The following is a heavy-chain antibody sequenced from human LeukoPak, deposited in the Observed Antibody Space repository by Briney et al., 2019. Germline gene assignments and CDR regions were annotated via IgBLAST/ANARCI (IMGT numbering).Heavy chain of an antibody. V-gene: IGHV2-5*01. CDR2: VHWNDNN. Sequence: SGPTLVNPTQTLTLTRTFSGFSLSTSGVGVGWIRQPPGKALEWLAVVHWNDNNYYSPSLKSRLTVTKDTSKNQVVLSVTNMDPVDTATYYCAHRLVGEGLDYWGQGTLVTVSS. D-gene: IGHD6-6*01. CDR3: AHRLVGEGLDY. J-gene: IGHJ4*02. CDR1: GFSLSTSGVG.